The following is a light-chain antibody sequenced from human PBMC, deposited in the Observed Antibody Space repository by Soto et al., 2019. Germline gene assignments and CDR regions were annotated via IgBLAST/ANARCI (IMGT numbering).Light chain of an antibody. CDR3: QQYNNWPRAYT. J-gene: IGKJ2*01. Sequence: EIVMTQSPANLSVSPGERATLSCRASQSVSSNLAWYQQKPGQAPRLLIYGASTRATGIPARFSGSGSGTEFTLTVSSLQSEDFAVYYCQQYNNWPRAYTFGQGTKLQIK. V-gene: IGKV3-15*01. CDR2: GAS. CDR1: QSVSSN.